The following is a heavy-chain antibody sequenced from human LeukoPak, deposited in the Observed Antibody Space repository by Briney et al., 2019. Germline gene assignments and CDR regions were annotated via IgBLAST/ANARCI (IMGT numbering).Heavy chain of an antibody. Sequence: PGGSLRLPCAASGFTFSNYAMSWVRQASGKGLEWVSGITDSGRKTYYADSVKGRFSISRDNSRNTVYLRMSDLRAEDTAVYYCAKITKATTPNYWGQGTLVTVSS. J-gene: IGHJ4*02. CDR3: AKITKATTPNY. V-gene: IGHV3-23*01. CDR1: GFTFSNYA. D-gene: IGHD3-10*01. CDR2: ITDSGRKT.